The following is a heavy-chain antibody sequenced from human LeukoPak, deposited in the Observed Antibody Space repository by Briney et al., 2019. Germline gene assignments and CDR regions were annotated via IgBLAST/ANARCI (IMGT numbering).Heavy chain of an antibody. CDR2: INHGGST. D-gene: IGHD7-27*01. J-gene: IGHJ4*02. Sequence: SETLSLTCAVYGGSFSGYYWSWIRQPPGKGLEWIGEINHGGSTNYNPSLKSRVTISVDTSKNQFSLKLSSVTAADTAVYYCARDGDSYFDYWGQGTLVTVSS. CDR1: GGSFSGYY. CDR3: ARDGDSYFDY. V-gene: IGHV4-34*01.